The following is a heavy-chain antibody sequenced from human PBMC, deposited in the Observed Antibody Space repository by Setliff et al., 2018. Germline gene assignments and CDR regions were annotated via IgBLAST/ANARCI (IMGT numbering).Heavy chain of an antibody. CDR2: IYYSGST. CDR1: GDSIYSGGYY. CDR3: ARTSSRRYFDL. V-gene: IGHV4-31*03. Sequence: PSETLSLTCTVSGDSIYSGGYYWSWIRQHPGKGLEWIGYIYYSGSTYYNPSLKSRVTISIDTSKNQFSLKLHSVTAADTAVYYCARTSSRRYFDLWGRGTLVTVSS. J-gene: IGHJ2*01. D-gene: IGHD4-17*01.